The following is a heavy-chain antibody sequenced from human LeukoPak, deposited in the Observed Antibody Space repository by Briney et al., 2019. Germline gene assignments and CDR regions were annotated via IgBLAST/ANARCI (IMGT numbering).Heavy chain of an antibody. V-gene: IGHV1-69*05. CDR2: IIPIFGTA. J-gene: IGHJ3*02. Sequence: ASVKVSCKASGDTFSSYAISWVRQAPGQGLEWMGGIIPIFGTANYAQKFQGRVTITTDESTSTAYMELSSLRSEDTAVYYCARDRYNWNYVGRDAFDIWGQGTMVTVSS. D-gene: IGHD1-7*01. CDR3: ARDRYNWNYVGRDAFDI. CDR1: GDTFSSYA.